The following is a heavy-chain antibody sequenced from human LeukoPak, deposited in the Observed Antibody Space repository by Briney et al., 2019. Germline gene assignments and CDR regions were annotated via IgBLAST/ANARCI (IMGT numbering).Heavy chain of an antibody. CDR3: AKGTTILPGVFDY. J-gene: IGHJ4*02. CDR2: ITGSGGSR. V-gene: IGHV3-23*01. Sequence: PGRSLRLSCAASGFTFSSYGMSWVRQAPEKGLEWASSITGSGGSRYYADPVKGRFTISRDNSKNTLYLQMNSLRAEDTAVYYCAKGTTILPGVFDYWGQGTLVTVSS. CDR1: GFTFSSYG. D-gene: IGHD2-15*01.